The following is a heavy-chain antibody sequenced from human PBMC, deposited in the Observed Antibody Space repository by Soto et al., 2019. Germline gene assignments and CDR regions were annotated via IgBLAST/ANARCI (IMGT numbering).Heavy chain of an antibody. Sequence: GASVKVSCKASGYTFTSYGISWVRQAPGQGLEWMGWISAYNGNTNYAQKLQGRVTMTTDTSTSTAYMELRSLRSDDTAVYYCARDQGTVTPYYYYYGMDVWGQGTMVTVSS. CDR1: GYTFTSYG. CDR2: ISAYNGNT. J-gene: IGHJ6*02. D-gene: IGHD4-17*01. CDR3: ARDQGTVTPYYYYYGMDV. V-gene: IGHV1-18*01.